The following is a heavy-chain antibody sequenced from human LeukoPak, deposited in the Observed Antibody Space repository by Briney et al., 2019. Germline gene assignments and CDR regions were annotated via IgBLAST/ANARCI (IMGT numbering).Heavy chain of an antibody. CDR3: ARTVGTHRFDY. J-gene: IGHJ4*02. CDR1: GGSISSSDYY. V-gene: IGHV4-39*01. D-gene: IGHD4-23*01. CDR2: IYYNGNT. Sequence: SETLSLTCTVSGGSISSSDYYWGWIRQPPGERLEWIGTIYYNGNTYYNPSLQSRVIISADTSKNQFSLKVTSVTAPDTAVYYCARTVGTHRFDYWGQGTLVTVSS.